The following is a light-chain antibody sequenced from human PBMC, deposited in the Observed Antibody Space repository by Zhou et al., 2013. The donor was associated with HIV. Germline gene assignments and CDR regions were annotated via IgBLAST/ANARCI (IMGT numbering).Light chain of an antibody. CDR1: QSVSSNF. CDR3: QQRSNWLT. CDR2: GAS. V-gene: IGKV3D-20*02. Sequence: TVLTQSPDTLSLSPGERATLSCRAGQSVSSNFLAWYQQKPGQPPRLLIYGASARTTGVPDRFSGSGSGTDFTLTISRLEPEDFAVYYCQQRSNWLTFGGGTKGGDQT. J-gene: IGKJ4*01.